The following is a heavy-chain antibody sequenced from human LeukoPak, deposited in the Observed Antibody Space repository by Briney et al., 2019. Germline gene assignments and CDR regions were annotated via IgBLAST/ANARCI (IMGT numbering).Heavy chain of an antibody. CDR1: GYTFTGYY. D-gene: IGHD3-9*01. CDR3: ARRWGMELRYFDWYDY. Sequence: GASVKVSCKASGYTFTGYYMHWVRQAPGQGLEWMGWINPNSGGTNYAQKFQGRVTMTRDTSISTAYMELSRLRSDDTAVYYCARRWGMELRYFDWYDYWGQGTLVTVSS. J-gene: IGHJ4*02. V-gene: IGHV1-2*02. CDR2: INPNSGGT.